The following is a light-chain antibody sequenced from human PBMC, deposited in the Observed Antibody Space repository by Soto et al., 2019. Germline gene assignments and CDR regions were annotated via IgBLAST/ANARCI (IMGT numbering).Light chain of an antibody. CDR3: QQFNSKVWT. CDR1: QSVSRW. CDR2: EAS. J-gene: IGKJ1*01. V-gene: IGKV1-5*01. Sequence: DIQMTQSPSTLSASVGDTVTITCRASQSVSRWLNWYQQKSGKAPRLLIYEASNLEIGVPSRFSGSGSGTAFILTINSLQPADSATYYCQQFNSKVWTFGQGTKVEI.